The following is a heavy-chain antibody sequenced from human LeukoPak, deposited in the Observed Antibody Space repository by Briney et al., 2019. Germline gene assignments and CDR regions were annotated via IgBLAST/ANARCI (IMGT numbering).Heavy chain of an antibody. CDR1: VYTFIGYH. V-gene: IGHV1-2*02. J-gene: IGHJ5*02. CDR2: SNLKTCGT. Sequence: AAVTVSLQCTVYTFIGYHMHWLGPPPAQGPDWMGWSNLKTCGTNYAKQFYGRLSRTRDTSISTPYMELSRLRADDTAVYYCARGPALYYDILTGSTYNYFDPWGQGTLVTVSS. CDR3: ARGPALYYDILTGSTYNYFDP. D-gene: IGHD3-9*01.